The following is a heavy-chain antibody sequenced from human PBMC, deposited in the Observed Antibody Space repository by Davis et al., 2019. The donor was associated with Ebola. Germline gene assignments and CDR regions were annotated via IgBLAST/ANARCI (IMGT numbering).Heavy chain of an antibody. CDR2: IIPILGIA. D-gene: IGHD3-10*01. Sequence: SVKVSCKASGGTFSSYTISWVRQAPGQGLEWMGRIIPILGIANYAQKFQGRVTITADKSISTAYLQWSSLKASDTAMYYCARKLLHFDYWGQGTLVTVSS. V-gene: IGHV1-69*02. CDR1: GGTFSSYT. J-gene: IGHJ4*02. CDR3: ARKLLHFDY.